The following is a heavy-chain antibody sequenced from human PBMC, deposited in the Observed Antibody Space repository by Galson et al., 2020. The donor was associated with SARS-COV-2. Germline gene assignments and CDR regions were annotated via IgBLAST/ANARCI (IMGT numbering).Heavy chain of an antibody. V-gene: IGHV4-39*07. D-gene: IGHD5-18*01. J-gene: IGHJ2*01. CDR1: GGSISSSSYY. CDR2: IYYSGST. Sequence: SQTLSLTCTVSGGSISSSSYYWGWIRQPPGKGLEWIGSIYYSGSTYYNPSLKSRVTISVDTSKNQFSLKLSSVTAADTAVYYCARDLSRRGYSYVGDWYFDLWGRGTLVTVSS. CDR3: ARDLSRRGYSYVGDWYFDL.